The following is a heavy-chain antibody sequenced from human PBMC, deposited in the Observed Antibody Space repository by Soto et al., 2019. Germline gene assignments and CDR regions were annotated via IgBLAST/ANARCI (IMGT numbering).Heavy chain of an antibody. CDR2: IDPSDSYT. CDR3: ARLRSGYDFFDY. J-gene: IGHJ4*02. V-gene: IGHV5-10-1*01. CDR1: GYSFTSYW. D-gene: IGHD5-12*01. Sequence: ESLKISCKGSGYSFTSYWISWVRQMPGKGLEWMGRIDPSDSYTNYSPSFQGHVTISADKSISTAYLQWSSLKASDTAMYYCARLRSGYDFFDYWGQGTLVTVSS.